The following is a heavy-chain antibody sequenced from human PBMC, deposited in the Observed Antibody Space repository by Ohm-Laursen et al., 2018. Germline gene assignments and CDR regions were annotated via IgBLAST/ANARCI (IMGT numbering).Heavy chain of an antibody. V-gene: IGHV3-48*04. Sequence: SLRLSCAASGFTFSSYSMNWVRQAPGKGLEWVSYISGGSSAIYYAESVKGRFTISRDNAKKSLYLQMNNLRAEDTAVYYCARDKYSYAYSILHNFDNWGQGTLVTVSS. CDR1: GFTFSSYS. CDR3: ARDKYSYAYSILHNFDN. CDR2: ISGGSSAI. J-gene: IGHJ4*02. D-gene: IGHD3-16*01.